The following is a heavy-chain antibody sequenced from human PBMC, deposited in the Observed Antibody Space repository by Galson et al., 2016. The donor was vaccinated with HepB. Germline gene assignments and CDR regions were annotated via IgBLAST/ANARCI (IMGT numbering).Heavy chain of an antibody. V-gene: IGHV1-46*01. CDR2: INPSGVRT. CDR3: AREAVSGNSPTENFDY. J-gene: IGHJ4*02. D-gene: IGHD6-19*01. Sequence: SVKVSCKASGYTFTSYYMHWVRQAPGQGLEWMGLINPSGVRTSYAQKFQGRVTVTRDTSTSTVSMELSSLTSEDTAVYYCAREAVSGNSPTENFDYWGQGSLVSVSS. CDR1: GYTFTSYY.